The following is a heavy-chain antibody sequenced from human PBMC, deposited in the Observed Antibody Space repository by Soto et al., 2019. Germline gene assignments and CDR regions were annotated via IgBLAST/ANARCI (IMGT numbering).Heavy chain of an antibody. CDR3: TTYSAPPFGDGGPCYSVQTKIHDS. D-gene: IGHD2-15*01. Sequence: EVQLVESGGGLVKPGGSLTLSCAASGFSFSNVWMSWVRQAPGKGLEWVGHIKSKSVGGTTDYTAPVKGRFTISRDDSNDTLHLQLNSLKTEDTAVYYCTTYSAPPFGDGGPCYSVQTKIHDSWGQGILVTVSS. V-gene: IGHV3-15*01. CDR1: GFSFSNVW. J-gene: IGHJ4*02. CDR2: IKSKSVGGTT.